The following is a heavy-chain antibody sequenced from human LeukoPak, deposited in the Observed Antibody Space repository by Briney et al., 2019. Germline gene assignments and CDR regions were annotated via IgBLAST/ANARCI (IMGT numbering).Heavy chain of an antibody. D-gene: IGHD3-22*01. CDR3: ARDDDSSGYYSY. J-gene: IGHJ4*02. V-gene: IGHV1-69*13. Sequence: GATVKVSCKASGGTFSSYAISWVRQAPGQGLEWMGGIIPIFGTANYAQKFQGRVTITADESTSTAYMELSSLRSEDTAVYYCARDDDSSGYYSYWGQGTLVTVSS. CDR1: GGTFSSYA. CDR2: IIPIFGTA.